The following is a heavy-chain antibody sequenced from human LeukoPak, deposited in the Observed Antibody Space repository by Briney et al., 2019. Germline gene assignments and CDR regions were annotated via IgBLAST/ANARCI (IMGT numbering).Heavy chain of an antibody. V-gene: IGHV4-34*01. J-gene: IGHJ4*02. D-gene: IGHD6-19*01. CDR3: ARGQQWLVQYFDY. CDR1: GGSFSGYY. CDR2: INHSGST. Sequence: SETLSLTCAVYGGSFSGYYWSWIRQPPGKGLEWIGEINHSGSTNYNPSLKSRVTISVDTSKNQFSLKLSSVTAADTAVYYCARGQQWLVQYFDYWGQGTLVTVSS.